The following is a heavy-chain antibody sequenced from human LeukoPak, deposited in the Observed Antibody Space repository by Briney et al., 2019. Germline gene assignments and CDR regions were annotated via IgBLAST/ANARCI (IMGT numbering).Heavy chain of an antibody. D-gene: IGHD2-2*01. CDR1: GGTFSSYA. V-gene: IGHV1-69*01. CDR3: ARSIKSYQLLLYFDY. J-gene: IGHJ4*02. CDR2: IIPIFGTA. Sequence: SVKVSCKASGGTFSSYAISWVRQAPGQGLEWMGGIIPIFGTANYAQKFQGRVTITADESTSTAYMGLSSLRSEDTAVYYCARSIKSYQLLLYFDYWGQGTLVTVSS.